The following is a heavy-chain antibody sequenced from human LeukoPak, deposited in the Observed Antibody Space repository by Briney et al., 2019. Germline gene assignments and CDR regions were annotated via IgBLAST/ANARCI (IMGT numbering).Heavy chain of an antibody. CDR1: GGSISSSNW. CDR2: IYHSGST. Sequence: SGTLSLTCAVSGGSISSSNWWSWVRQPPGKGLEWIGEIYHSGSTNYNPSLKSRVTISVDKSKNQFSLKLSSVTAADTAVYYCARNIAVAANLDYYYYMDVWGKGTTVTVSS. V-gene: IGHV4-4*02. D-gene: IGHD6-19*01. J-gene: IGHJ6*03. CDR3: ARNIAVAANLDYYYYMDV.